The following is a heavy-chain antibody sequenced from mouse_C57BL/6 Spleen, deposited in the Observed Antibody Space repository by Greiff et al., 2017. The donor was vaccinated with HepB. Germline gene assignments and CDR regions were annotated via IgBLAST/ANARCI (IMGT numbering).Heavy chain of an antibody. CDR2: INPYNGDT. D-gene: IGHD1-1*01. J-gene: IGHJ4*01. CDR1: GYSFTGYF. Sequence: EVKLQESGPELVKPGDSVKISCKASGYSFTGYFMNWVMQSHGKSLEWIGRINPYNGDTFYNQKFKGKATLTVDKSSSTAHMELRSLTSEDSAVYYCARGGDYYGSSYAMDYWGQGTSVTVSS. CDR3: ARGGDYYGSSYAMDY. V-gene: IGHV1-20*01.